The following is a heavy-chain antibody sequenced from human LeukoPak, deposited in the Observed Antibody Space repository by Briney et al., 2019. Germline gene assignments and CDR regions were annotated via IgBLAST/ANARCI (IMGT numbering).Heavy chain of an antibody. CDR3: ARGGPYSFYDIHM. V-gene: IGHV3-30*03. CDR1: GFTFSDYG. D-gene: IGHD5/OR15-5a*01. Sequence: GGSLRLSCAASGFTFSDYGMFWVRQAPGKGLEWVAVISYDGGNTYYGDSVKGRFSISRDDSKNTLSLQMNSLRPEDTAVYYCARGGPYSFYDIHMWGQGTMVTVSS. CDR2: ISYDGGNT. J-gene: IGHJ3*02.